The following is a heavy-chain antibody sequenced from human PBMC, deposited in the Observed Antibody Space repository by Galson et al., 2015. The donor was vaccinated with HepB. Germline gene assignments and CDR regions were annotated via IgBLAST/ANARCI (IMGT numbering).Heavy chain of an antibody. D-gene: IGHD6-13*01. CDR1: GYTFTRYA. CDR2: INTNTGNP. V-gene: IGHV7-4-1*02. CDR3: ARDLGYSSSLDGMGNTFDY. J-gene: IGHJ4*02. Sequence: SVKVSCKASGYTFTRYAMNWVRQAPGQGLEWMGWINTNTGNPTYAQGFTGRFVFSLDTSVSTAYLQISSLKAEDTAVYYCARDLGYSSSLDGMGNTFDYWGQGTLVTVSS.